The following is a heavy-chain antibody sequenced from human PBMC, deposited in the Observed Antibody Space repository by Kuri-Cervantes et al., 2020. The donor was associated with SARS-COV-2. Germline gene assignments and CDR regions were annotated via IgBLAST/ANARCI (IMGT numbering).Heavy chain of an antibody. D-gene: IGHD2-21*02. CDR2: FDPEDGET. CDR3: ARGIAYCGGDCYFDY. Sequence: ASVKVSCKVSGYTLTELSMHWVRQAPGKGLEWMGGFDPEDGETIYAQKFQGRVTMTRNTSISTAYMELSSLRSEDTAVYYCARGIAYCGGDCYFDYWGQGTLVTVSS. J-gene: IGHJ4*02. CDR1: GYTLTELS. V-gene: IGHV1-24*01.